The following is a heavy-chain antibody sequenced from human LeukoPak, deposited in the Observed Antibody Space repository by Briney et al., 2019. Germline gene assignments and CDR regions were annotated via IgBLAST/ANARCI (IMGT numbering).Heavy chain of an antibody. Sequence: GGSLRLSCAASGFTFSSYSMNWVRQAPGKGLEWVSSISSSSSYTYYADSVKGRFTISRDNAKNSLYLQMNSLRAEDTAVYYCATLLITMVRGSNAFDIWGQGTMVTVSS. CDR1: GFTFSSYS. V-gene: IGHV3-21*04. CDR3: ATLLITMVRGSNAFDI. J-gene: IGHJ3*02. CDR2: ISSSSSYT. D-gene: IGHD3-10*01.